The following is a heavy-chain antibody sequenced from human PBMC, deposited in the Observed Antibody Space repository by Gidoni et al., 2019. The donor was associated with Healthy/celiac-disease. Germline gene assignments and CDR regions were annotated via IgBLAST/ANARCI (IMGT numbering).Heavy chain of an antibody. Sequence: VPLQPWGSGLVKPSGTLSLTCACFGWSFSGYFWSWIRQPPGKGLEWIGEINHSGSTNYNPSLKSRVTISVDTSKNQFSLKLSSVTAADTAVYYCAREGGMATSPFDYWGQGTLVTVSS. CDR3: AREGGMATSPFDY. D-gene: IGHD5-12*01. CDR2: INHSGST. V-gene: IGHV4-34*01. CDR1: GWSFSGYF. J-gene: IGHJ4*02.